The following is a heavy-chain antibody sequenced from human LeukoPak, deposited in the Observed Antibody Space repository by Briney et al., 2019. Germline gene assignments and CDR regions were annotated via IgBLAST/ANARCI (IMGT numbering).Heavy chain of an antibody. V-gene: IGHV4-34*01. D-gene: IGHD1-26*01. Sequence: PSETLSLTCAVYGGSFSGYYWSWIRQPPGKGLEWLGEINHSGSTNYNPSLKSRVTISVDTSKNQFSLKLSSVTAADTAVYYCARDSFIVGATTDYFDYWGQGTLVTVSS. CDR3: ARDSFIVGATTDYFDY. J-gene: IGHJ4*02. CDR1: GGSFSGYY. CDR2: INHSGST.